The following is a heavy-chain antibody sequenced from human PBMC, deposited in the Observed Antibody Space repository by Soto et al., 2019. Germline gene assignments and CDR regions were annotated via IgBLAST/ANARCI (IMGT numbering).Heavy chain of an antibody. V-gene: IGHV1-2*02. CDR1: GYTFTGYY. J-gene: IGHJ5*02. Sequence: ASVKVSCKASGYTFTGYYMHWVRQAPGQGLEWMGWINPNSGGTNYAQKFQGRVTMTRDTSISTAYMELSRLRSDDTAVYYCARVANIAARRIWFDPWGQGTLVTVSS. D-gene: IGHD6-6*01. CDR2: INPNSGGT. CDR3: ARVANIAARRIWFDP.